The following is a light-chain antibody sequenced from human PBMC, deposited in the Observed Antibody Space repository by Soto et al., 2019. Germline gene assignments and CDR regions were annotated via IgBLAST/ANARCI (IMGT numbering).Light chain of an antibody. J-gene: IGKJ2*01. CDR3: QQHNDYTPVT. V-gene: IGKV1-5*01. Sequence: DIQMTQSPSTLSASVGDRVTITCRASQTISSSLAWYQHKPGKAPKLLIFDATTLQSGVPSRFSGCGFGTEFTLTITGLQPDDFATYYCQQHNDYTPVTFGQGTKLEIK. CDR2: DAT. CDR1: QTISSS.